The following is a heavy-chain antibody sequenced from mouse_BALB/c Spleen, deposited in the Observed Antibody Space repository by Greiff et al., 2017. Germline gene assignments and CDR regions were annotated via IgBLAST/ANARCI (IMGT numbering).Heavy chain of an antibody. CDR1: GFNIKDTY. V-gene: IGHV14-3*02. D-gene: IGHD2-1*01. J-gene: IGHJ3*01. CDR3: AEGNYRAWFAY. Sequence: EVQLVESGAELVKPGASVKLSCTASGFNIKDTYMHWVKQRPEQGLEWIGRIDPANGNTKYDPKFQGKATITADTSSNTAYLQLSSLTSEDTAVYYCAEGNYRAWFAYWGQGTLVTVSA. CDR2: IDPANGNT.